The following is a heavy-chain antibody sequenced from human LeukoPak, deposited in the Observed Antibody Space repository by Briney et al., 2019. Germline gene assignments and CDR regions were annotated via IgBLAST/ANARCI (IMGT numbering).Heavy chain of an antibody. Sequence: PGGSLRLSCAASGFTFSDAWMSWVRQAPGKGLEWVSYISSSSSTIYYADSVKGRFTISRDNAKNSLSLQMNSLRDEDTAVYYCARDRGVLTSSWYYFDYWGQGTLVTVSS. D-gene: IGHD6-13*01. CDR1: GFTFSDAW. CDR3: ARDRGVLTSSWYYFDY. J-gene: IGHJ4*02. V-gene: IGHV3-48*02. CDR2: ISSSSSTI.